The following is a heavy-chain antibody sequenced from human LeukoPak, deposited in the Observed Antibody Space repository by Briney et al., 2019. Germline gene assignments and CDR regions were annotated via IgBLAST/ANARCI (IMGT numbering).Heavy chain of an antibody. D-gene: IGHD1-26*01. CDR3: ARVPEPDGALDY. CDR2: ISSSSSYI. Sequence: GGSLRLSCAASGFTFSSYSMNWVRQAPGKGLEWVSSISSSSSYIYYADSVKGRFTISRDNAKNSLYLQMNSLRAEDTAVYYCARVPEPDGALDYWGQGTLVTVSS. V-gene: IGHV3-21*01. CDR1: GFTFSSYS. J-gene: IGHJ4*02.